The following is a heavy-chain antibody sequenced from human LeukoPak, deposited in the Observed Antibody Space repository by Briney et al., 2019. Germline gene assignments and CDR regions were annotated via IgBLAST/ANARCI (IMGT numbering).Heavy chain of an antibody. CDR2: IIGSGGST. D-gene: IGHD3-22*01. CDR1: GFTFSSYA. J-gene: IGHJ4*02. V-gene: IGHV3-23*01. Sequence: GGSLRLSCAASGFTFSSYAMSCVCPAPGRGVEWVSDIIGSGGSTYYADSVKGRFTLSRDNSKNTLYLQMNSLRAEDTAVYYCAKARAGMIVVAIDYWGQGTLVTVSS. CDR3: AKARAGMIVVAIDY.